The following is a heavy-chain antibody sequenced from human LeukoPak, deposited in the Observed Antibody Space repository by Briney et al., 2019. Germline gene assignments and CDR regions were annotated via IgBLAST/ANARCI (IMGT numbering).Heavy chain of an antibody. Sequence: SETLSLTCAVHGGSFTGYYWSWIRQPPGKGLEWIGEITRSGSTNYNPSLKSRVSMSLDTSNNQFSLRLGSVTAADTAVYYCARLDQLIQDYWYFDLWGRGTLVTVSS. V-gene: IGHV4-34*01. CDR3: ARLDQLIQDYWYFDL. J-gene: IGHJ2*01. D-gene: IGHD2-2*01. CDR2: ITRSGST. CDR1: GGSFTGYY.